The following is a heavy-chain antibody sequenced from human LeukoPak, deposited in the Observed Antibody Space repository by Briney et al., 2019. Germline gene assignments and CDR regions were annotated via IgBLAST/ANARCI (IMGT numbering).Heavy chain of an antibody. D-gene: IGHD5-18*01. CDR2: INHSGST. J-gene: IGHJ4*02. CDR3: AKSSYSIFDY. CDR1: GGSFSGYY. Sequence: SETLSLTCAVYGGSFSGYYWSWIRQPPGKGLEWIGEINHSGSTNYNPSLKSRVTISVDTSKNQFSLKLSSVTAADTAVYCCAKSSYSIFDYWGQGTLVTVSS. V-gene: IGHV4-34*01.